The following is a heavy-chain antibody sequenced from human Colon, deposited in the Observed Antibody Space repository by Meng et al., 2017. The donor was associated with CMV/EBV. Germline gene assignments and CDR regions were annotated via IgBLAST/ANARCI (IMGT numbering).Heavy chain of an antibody. CDR3: ARELARGGY. Sequence: QVQLVRGGAEVKKPGASVQVSCKTSGYTFTNFGISWVRQAPGQGLEWMAYISPYNGDTNYAQRFQGRVALTTDTSTSTVYMELGSLTSDDTAMYYCARELARGGYWGQGTLVTVSS. CDR1: GYTFTNFG. J-gene: IGHJ4*02. V-gene: IGHV1-18*01. CDR2: ISPYNGDT.